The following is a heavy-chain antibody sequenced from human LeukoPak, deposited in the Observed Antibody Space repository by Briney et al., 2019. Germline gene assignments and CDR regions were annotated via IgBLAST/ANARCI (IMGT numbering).Heavy chain of an antibody. V-gene: IGHV3-23*01. J-gene: IGHJ3*02. CDR3: ARNSSGFKLGDAFDI. D-gene: IGHD3-22*01. CDR1: GFTFSSYD. Sequence: PGGSLRLSCAASGFTFSSYDMTWVRQAPGKGLEWISAINGGAYSTSYTDSVKGRFTISRDNSKNTVYLQMNSLRAEDTAVYYCARNSSGFKLGDAFDIWGQGTLVTVSS. CDR2: INGGAYST.